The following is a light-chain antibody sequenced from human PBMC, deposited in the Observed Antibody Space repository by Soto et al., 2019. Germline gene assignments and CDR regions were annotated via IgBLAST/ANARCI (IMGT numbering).Light chain of an antibody. J-gene: IGKJ1*01. CDR1: QSISSY. Sequence: DIQMTQSPSSLSASVGDRVTITCRASQSISSYLNWYQQKPGKAPKLLIYAASSLQSGVPSRFSGSGSGTDFTLTISSLQPEDFATYYCQQSYSTHRTLGQGTKVEIK. V-gene: IGKV1-39*01. CDR3: QQSYSTHRT. CDR2: AAS.